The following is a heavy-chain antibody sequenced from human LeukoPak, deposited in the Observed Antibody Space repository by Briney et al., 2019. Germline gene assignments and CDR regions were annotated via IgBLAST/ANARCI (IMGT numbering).Heavy chain of an antibody. J-gene: IGHJ4*02. CDR2: ISWNSGSI. CDR1: GFTFDDYA. D-gene: IGHD5-18*01. Sequence: GGSLRLSCAASGFTFDDYAMHWVRQAPGKGVEGVSGISWNSGSIGYADSAKCRFTISRDNAKNSLYLQMNSLRAEDTSLYYCAKGSAPALYSYGSLFDYRGQGTLVTVSS. CDR3: AKGSAPALYSYGSLFDY. V-gene: IGHV3-9*01.